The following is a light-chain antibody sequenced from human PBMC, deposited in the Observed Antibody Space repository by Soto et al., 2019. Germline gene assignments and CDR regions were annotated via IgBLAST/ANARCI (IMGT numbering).Light chain of an antibody. CDR2: GAS. CDR1: QSIASN. Sequence: EIVMTQSPATLSVSPGARATLSCRASQSIASNLAWYQQKPGQAPRLLILGASTRATGIPARFSGSGSGTEFTLTISSLQPEDFAVYYCKQYNTWPPFTFGQGTRLEIK. V-gene: IGKV3-15*01. CDR3: KQYNTWPPFT. J-gene: IGKJ5*01.